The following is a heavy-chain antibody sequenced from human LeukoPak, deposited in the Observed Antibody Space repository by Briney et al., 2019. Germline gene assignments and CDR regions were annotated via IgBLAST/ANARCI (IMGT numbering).Heavy chain of an antibody. Sequence: GESLKISCKGSGYTFTNYWIGWVRQMPGKGLEWMGIIYPGDSDTRYSPSFQGQVTISVDKSISTAYLQWSSLQASDTAMYYCARLGYCGSTSCHRSIVFYYYYVDVWGKGATVTVSS. CDR2: IYPGDSDT. V-gene: IGHV5-51*01. CDR3: ARLGYCGSTSCHRSIVFYYYYVDV. CDR1: GYTFTNYW. D-gene: IGHD2-2*03. J-gene: IGHJ6*03.